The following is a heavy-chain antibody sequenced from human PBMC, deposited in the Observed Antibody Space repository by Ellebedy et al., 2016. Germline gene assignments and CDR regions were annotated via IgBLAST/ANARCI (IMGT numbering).Heavy chain of an antibody. CDR3: ARDGSEWSRDY. D-gene: IGHD3-3*01. V-gene: IGHV3-21*01. CDR2: IVFSGAAA. J-gene: IGHJ4*02. CDR1: GFPFNIAG. Sequence: GESLKISXAASGFPFNIAGMTWVRQAPGKGLEWVATIVFSGAAAYYADSVKGRFIVSRDNARKSLFLQMNSLRVEDTAVYYCARDGSEWSRDYWGQGTLVTVSS.